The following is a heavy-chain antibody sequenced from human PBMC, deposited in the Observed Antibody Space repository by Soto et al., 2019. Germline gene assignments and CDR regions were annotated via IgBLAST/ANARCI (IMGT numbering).Heavy chain of an antibody. V-gene: IGHV3-30*18. Sequence: QVQLVESGGGVVQPGRSLRLSCAASGFTFSRYGMHWVRQAPGKGLEWVAVISYDGSNKYYADSVKGRFTISRDNSKNTLYLQMNSLRAEDTAVYYCAKSRDGYNHFDYWGQGTLVTVSS. CDR2: ISYDGSNK. CDR3: AKSRDGYNHFDY. D-gene: IGHD5-12*01. CDR1: GFTFSRYG. J-gene: IGHJ4*02.